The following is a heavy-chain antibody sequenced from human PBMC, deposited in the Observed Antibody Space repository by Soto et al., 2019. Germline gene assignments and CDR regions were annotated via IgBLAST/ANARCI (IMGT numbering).Heavy chain of an antibody. V-gene: IGHV1-18*01. D-gene: IGHD4-17*01. CDR2: ISAYNGNT. CDR1: GNTVPNYA. J-gene: IGHJ4*02. Sequence: GASVKVSCKASGNTVPNYAIHWVRQAPGQGLEWMGWISAYNGNTNYAQKLQGRVTMTTDTSTSTAYMELRSLRSDDTAVYYCARENYGDYGYWGQGTLVTVSS. CDR3: ARENYGDYGY.